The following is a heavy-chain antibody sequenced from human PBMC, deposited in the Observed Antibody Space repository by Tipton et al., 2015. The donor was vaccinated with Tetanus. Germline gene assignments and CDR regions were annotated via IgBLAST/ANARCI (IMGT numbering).Heavy chain of an antibody. V-gene: IGHV5-51*01. Sequence: QLVQSGGEVKKPGESLKVSCKGSGYIFTNYWIGWVRQKPGKGLEWMGFIYPGDSDTRYSPSFQGRVTISVDKSLNTAYLQWSSLKASDTSMFYCARAHCTDGVCNFDFWGQGALVTVAS. CDR3: ARAHCTDGVCNFDF. CDR2: IYPGDSDT. D-gene: IGHD2-8*01. J-gene: IGHJ4*02. CDR1: GYIFTNYW.